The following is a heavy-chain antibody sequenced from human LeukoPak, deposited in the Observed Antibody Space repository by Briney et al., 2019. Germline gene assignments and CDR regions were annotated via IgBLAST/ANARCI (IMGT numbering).Heavy chain of an antibody. Sequence: ASVKVSCKASGYTFTGYYMHWVRQAPGQGLEWMGWINPNSGGTNYAQKFQGRVTMTRDTSISTAYMELSRLGSDDTAVYYCARDLMVRVYNWFDPWGQGTLVTVSS. CDR2: INPNSGGT. CDR3: ARDLMVRVYNWFDP. V-gene: IGHV1-2*02. J-gene: IGHJ5*02. CDR1: GYTFTGYY. D-gene: IGHD3-10*01.